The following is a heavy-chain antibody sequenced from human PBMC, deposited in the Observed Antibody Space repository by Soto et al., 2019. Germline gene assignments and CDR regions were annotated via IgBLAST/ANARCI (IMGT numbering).Heavy chain of an antibody. CDR3: AKVSRKGSAIDFDY. J-gene: IGHJ4*02. CDR2: VNPNNGDT. Sequence: QVQLVQSGAELKKPGASVKVSCKASGYTFSNYDMNWVRQATGQGPEWIGWVNPNNGDTGYAQKFQGRVTLTKDISTTTAYMELTSLRSEDTAIYSCAKVSRKGSAIDFDYWGQGTLITVSS. CDR1: GYTFSNYD. V-gene: IGHV1-8*01. D-gene: IGHD3-10*01.